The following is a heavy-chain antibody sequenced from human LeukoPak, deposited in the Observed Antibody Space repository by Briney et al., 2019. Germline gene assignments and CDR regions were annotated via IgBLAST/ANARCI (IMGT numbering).Heavy chain of an antibody. D-gene: IGHD3-10*01. V-gene: IGHV4-34*01. CDR2: INHRGST. CDR1: GGSFSDYY. CDR3: ARRVRGVNDAFDI. Sequence: SETLSLTCAVYGGSFSDYYWSWIRQPPGKGLEWIGEINHRGSTNYNPSLKSRVTISVDTSKNYFSLKLSSVTAADTAVYYCARRVRGVNDAFDIWGQGTMVTVSS. J-gene: IGHJ3*02.